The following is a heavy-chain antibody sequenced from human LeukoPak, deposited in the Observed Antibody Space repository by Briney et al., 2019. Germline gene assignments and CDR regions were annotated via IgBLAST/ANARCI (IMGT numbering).Heavy chain of an antibody. J-gene: IGHJ5*02. CDR3: ARGGYYDSSGSFDP. CDR1: GYTFTGYF. D-gene: IGHD3-22*01. Sequence: ASVKVSCKASGYTFTGYFMHWVRQAPGQGLEWMGWINPNSGGTNYAQKFQGRVTMTRDTSTSTVYMELSSLRSDDTAVYYCARGGYYDSSGSFDPWGLGTLVTVSS. V-gene: IGHV1-2*02. CDR2: INPNSGGT.